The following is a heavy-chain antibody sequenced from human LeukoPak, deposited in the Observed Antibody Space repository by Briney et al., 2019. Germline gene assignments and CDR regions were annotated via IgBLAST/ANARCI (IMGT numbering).Heavy chain of an antibody. CDR2: ISGSGGST. D-gene: IGHD6-13*01. V-gene: IGHV3-23*01. CDR3: AKGGYSSSWYSPFDY. Sequence: GGSLRLSCAASGFTFSSYAMSWVRQAPGKGLEWVSAISGSGGSTYYADSVKGRFTISRDNSKNTLYLQMNSLRAEDTAVYYCAKGGYSSSWYSPFDYWGQGALVTVSS. CDR1: GFTFSSYA. J-gene: IGHJ4*02.